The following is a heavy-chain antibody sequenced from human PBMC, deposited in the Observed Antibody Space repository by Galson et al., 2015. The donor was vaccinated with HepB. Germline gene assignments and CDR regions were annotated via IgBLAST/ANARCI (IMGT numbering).Heavy chain of an antibody. Sequence: SLRLSCAASGFTFSSYWMSWVRQAPGKGLEWVANIKQDGSEKYYVDSVKGRFTISRDNAKNSLYLQMNSLRAEDTAVYYCASYSSGWYTEEYFQHWGQGTLVTVSS. D-gene: IGHD6-19*01. CDR1: GFTFSSYW. CDR2: IKQDGSEK. J-gene: IGHJ1*01. CDR3: ASYSSGWYTEEYFQH. V-gene: IGHV3-7*03.